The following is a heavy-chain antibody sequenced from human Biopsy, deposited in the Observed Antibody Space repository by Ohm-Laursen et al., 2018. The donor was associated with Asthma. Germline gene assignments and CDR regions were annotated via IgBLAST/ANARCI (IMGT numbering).Heavy chain of an antibody. J-gene: IGHJ3*02. CDR2: ISKDASTQ. V-gene: IGHV3-30*01. CDR3: VRDGTDDAFDI. CDR1: GFSFSNFA. Sequence: SLRLSCTASGFSFSNFAIHWVRQAPGKGLGWVGVISKDASTQDYADSVKGRFTMARDNSKNTLDLQMNSLREEDTAMYYCVRDGTDDAFDIWGQGTVVSVSS. D-gene: IGHD1-1*01.